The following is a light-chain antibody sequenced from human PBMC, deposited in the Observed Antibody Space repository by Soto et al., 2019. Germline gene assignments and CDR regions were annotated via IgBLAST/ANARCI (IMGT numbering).Light chain of an antibody. Sequence: DIVMTQSPDSLAVSLGERATINCKSSQSVLYSSNNKTYLAWFQQKPGQPPKLLIYWASTRKSGVPDRFSGSGSGTDFTLTISSLQAEDVAVYYCQQYYSTPRTFGQGTKLEIK. J-gene: IGKJ2*01. CDR1: QSVLYSSNNKTY. CDR2: WAS. CDR3: QQYYSTPRT. V-gene: IGKV4-1*01.